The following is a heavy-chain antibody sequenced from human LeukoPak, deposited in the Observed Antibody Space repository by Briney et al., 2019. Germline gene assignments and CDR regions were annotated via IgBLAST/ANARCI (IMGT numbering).Heavy chain of an antibody. CDR3: AKDKYDFWSGYYGGSFFDY. CDR2: ISWDGGST. D-gene: IGHD3-3*01. CDR1: GFTFDDYT. V-gene: IGHV3-43*01. Sequence: GGSLRLSCAASGFTFDDYTMHWVRHAPGKGLEWVSLISWDGGSTYYADSVKGRFTISRDNSKNSLYLQMNSLRTEDTALYYCAKDKYDFWSGYYGGSFFDYWGQGTLVTVSS. J-gene: IGHJ4*02.